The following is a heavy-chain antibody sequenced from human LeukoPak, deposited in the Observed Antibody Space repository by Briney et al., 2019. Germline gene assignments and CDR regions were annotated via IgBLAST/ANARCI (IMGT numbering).Heavy chain of an antibody. CDR3: AKDKGSGSYGFYYYGMDV. D-gene: IGHD3-10*01. Sequence: GGSLRLSCAASGFTLGSYAMNWVRQAPGEGLEWGSIISGSGGNTYYADPVKVRFTISRDNSKNTLYLQMNSLRAEDTAVYYCAKDKGSGSYGFYYYGMDVRGQGTTVTVSS. V-gene: IGHV3-23*01. CDR1: GFTLGSYA. CDR2: ISGSGGNT. J-gene: IGHJ6*02.